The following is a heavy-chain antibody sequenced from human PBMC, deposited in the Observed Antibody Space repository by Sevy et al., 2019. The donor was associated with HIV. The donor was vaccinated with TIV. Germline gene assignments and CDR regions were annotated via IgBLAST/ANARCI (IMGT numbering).Heavy chain of an antibody. CDR1: GYTFTDYY. CDR2: INPNDGVT. V-gene: IGHV1-2*02. D-gene: IGHD1-1*01. CDR3: ARLTTMPTSDLYGMDV. J-gene: IGHJ6*02. Sequence: ASVKVSCKASGYTFTDYYIHLVRQAPGQGLEWMAWINPNDGVTNYAQRFQGGVTVTRDTSISTAYMELRRLRSDDTAIYYCARLTTMPTSDLYGMDVWGQRTTVTVSS.